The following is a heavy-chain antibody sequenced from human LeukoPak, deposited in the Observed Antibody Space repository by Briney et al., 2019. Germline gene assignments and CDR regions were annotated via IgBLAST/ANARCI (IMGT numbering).Heavy chain of an antibody. D-gene: IGHD6-13*01. CDR3: ARHPLDSSSKNWFDP. Sequence: SETLFLTCTVSGGSISSSSYYWGWIRQPPGKGLEWIGSIYYSGSTYYNPSLKSRVTISVDTSKNQFSLKLSSVTAADTAVYYSARHPLDSSSKNWFDPWGQGTLVTVSS. J-gene: IGHJ5*02. V-gene: IGHV4-39*01. CDR2: IYYSGST. CDR1: GGSISSSSYY.